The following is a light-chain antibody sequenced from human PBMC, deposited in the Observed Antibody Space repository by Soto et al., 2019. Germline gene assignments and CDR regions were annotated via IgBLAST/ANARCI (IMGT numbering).Light chain of an antibody. V-gene: IGKV3-20*01. Sequence: ENVLTQSPGTLSLSPGETATLSCRVSQSVTANYLAWYQQKPGQAPRLLIFGAANRATGIPDRISGSGSGTDFTLTISGLEPEDVAVYYCHQYSATPYTFGQGTHLEIK. CDR3: HQYSATPYT. CDR2: GAA. CDR1: QSVTANY. J-gene: IGKJ2*01.